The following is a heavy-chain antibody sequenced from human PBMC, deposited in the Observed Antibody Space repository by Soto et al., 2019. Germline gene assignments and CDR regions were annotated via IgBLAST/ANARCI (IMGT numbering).Heavy chain of an antibody. V-gene: IGHV3-23*01. CDR3: AKLRYFDWSSYNWFEY. CDR1: GFTFSSYA. D-gene: IGHD3-9*01. J-gene: IGHJ5*01. CDR2: ISGSGATT. Sequence: GGYLRLSCAASGFTFSSYARTWVRQAPGKGLEWVSGISGSGATTSYADSVKGRFTVSRDNSKNTLYLQMNSLRVEDTAVYYCAKLRYFDWSSYNWFEYWGQGTPLTVSS.